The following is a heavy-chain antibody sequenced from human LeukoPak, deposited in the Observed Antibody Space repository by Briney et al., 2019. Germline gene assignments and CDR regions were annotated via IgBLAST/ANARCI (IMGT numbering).Heavy chain of an antibody. V-gene: IGHV4-59*01. CDR2: IYYSGST. CDR3: AGYPAGYYYYGMDV. J-gene: IGHJ6*02. Sequence: PSETLSLTCTVSGGSLSSYYWSWLRQPPGKGLEGIGYIYYSGSTNYNPSLKSRVTISVDTSKNQFSLKLSSVTAADTAVYYCAGYPAGYYYYGMDVWGQGTTVTVSS. CDR1: GGSLSSYY.